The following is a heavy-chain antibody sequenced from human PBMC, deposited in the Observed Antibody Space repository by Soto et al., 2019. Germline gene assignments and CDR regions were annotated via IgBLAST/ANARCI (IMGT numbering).Heavy chain of an antibody. CDR2: IYYSGST. V-gene: IGHV4-59*08. J-gene: IGHJ4*02. Sequence: SETLSLTCTVSGGTISSWYWSWIRQPPGKGLEWIGYIYYSGSTNCDPSLKSRVTISVDTSKNQFSLKLSSVTAADTAVYYCARRYGSAIDYWGQGTLVTVSS. CDR1: GGTISSWY. D-gene: IGHD1-26*01. CDR3: ARRYGSAIDY.